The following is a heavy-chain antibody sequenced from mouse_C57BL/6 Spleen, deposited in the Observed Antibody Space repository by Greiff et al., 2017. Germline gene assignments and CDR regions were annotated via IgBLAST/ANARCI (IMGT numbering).Heavy chain of an antibody. CDR1: GYSFTGYY. CDR2: INPSTGGT. D-gene: IGHD2-4*01. CDR3: ARIYDYDWFAY. J-gene: IGHJ3*01. Sequence: EVQLQQSGPELVKPGASVKISCKASGYSFTGYYMNWVKQSPEKSLEWIGEINPSTGGTTYNQKFKAKATLTVDKSSSTAYMQLKSLTSEDSAFYYCARIYDYDWFAYWGQGTLVTVSA. V-gene: IGHV1-42*01.